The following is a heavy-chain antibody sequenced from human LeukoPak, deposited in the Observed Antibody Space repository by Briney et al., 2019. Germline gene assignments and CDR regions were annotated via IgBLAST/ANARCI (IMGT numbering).Heavy chain of an antibody. D-gene: IGHD6-13*01. CDR1: GYRFTSYW. V-gene: IGHV5-51*01. CDR3: ARRGIAAAGRPYYFDY. CDR2: IYPGDSDT. Sequence: GAYLKISCKGSGYRFTSYWIGWVRQLPGKGLEWMGIIYPGDSDTRYSPSFQGQVTISADKSISTAYLQWSSLKASDTAMYYCARRGIAAAGRPYYFDYWGQGTLVTVSS. J-gene: IGHJ4*02.